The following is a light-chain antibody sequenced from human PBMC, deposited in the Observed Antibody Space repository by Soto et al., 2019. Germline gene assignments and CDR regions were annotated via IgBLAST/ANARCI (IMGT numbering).Light chain of an antibody. V-gene: IGKV1-27*01. CDR2: AAS. Sequence: DMQMTQSPSSLSAYVGDRVTITCRASQAISNYLAWYQQRPGEVPKLLIYAASTLKSGGPSRFSGSGSGTEFTLTISSLQPEDVATYYGQKYHTAPLIGGGTQVEVK. J-gene: IGKJ4*01. CDR3: QKYHTAPL. CDR1: QAISNY.